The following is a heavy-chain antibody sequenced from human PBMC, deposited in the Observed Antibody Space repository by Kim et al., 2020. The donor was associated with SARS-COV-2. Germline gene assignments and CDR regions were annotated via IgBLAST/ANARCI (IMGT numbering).Heavy chain of an antibody. Sequence: SETLSLTCAVSGGSISGYYWSWIRQPPGKGLEWIGDIYYSGSTNYNPSLKSRVTISVDTSKNQFSLKLSSVTAADTAVYYCARAGERGGSSCWAKGTLFT. D-gene: IGHD7-27*01. J-gene: IGHJ4*02. CDR2: IYYSGST. V-gene: IGHV4-59*01. CDR1: GGSISGYY. CDR3: ARAGERGGSSC.